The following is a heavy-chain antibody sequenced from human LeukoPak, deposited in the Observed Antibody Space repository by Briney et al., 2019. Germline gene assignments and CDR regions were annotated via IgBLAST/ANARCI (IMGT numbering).Heavy chain of an antibody. CDR1: GGSLSGYY. CDR3: ARAWWGSGSYKRRSEVGY. D-gene: IGHD3-10*01. CDR2: INHSGST. Sequence: PSETLSLTCAVYGGSLSGYYWSWIRQPPGKGLEWIGEINHSGSTNYNPSLKSRVTISVDTSKNQFSLKLSSVTAADTAVYYCARAWWGSGSYKRRSEVGYWGQGTLVTVSS. V-gene: IGHV4-34*01. J-gene: IGHJ4*02.